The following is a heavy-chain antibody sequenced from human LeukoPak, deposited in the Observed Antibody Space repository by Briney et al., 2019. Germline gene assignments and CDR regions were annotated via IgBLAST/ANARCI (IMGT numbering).Heavy chain of an antibody. CDR1: GFTFSSYG. Sequence: PGGSLRLSCAASGFTFSSYGMHWVRQAPGKGLEWVAVIWYDGSNKYYADSVKGRFTISRDNSKNTLYLQMNSLRAEDTAVYYCAKGRRYSSGWYHFDYWGQGTPVTVSS. J-gene: IGHJ4*02. CDR2: IWYDGSNK. V-gene: IGHV3-33*06. D-gene: IGHD6-19*01. CDR3: AKGRRYSSGWYHFDY.